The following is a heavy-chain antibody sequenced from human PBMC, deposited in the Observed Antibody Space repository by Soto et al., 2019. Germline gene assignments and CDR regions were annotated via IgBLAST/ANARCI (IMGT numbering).Heavy chain of an antibody. CDR1: GFTFSSYA. CDR2: ISSNGGST. CDR3: ARDPVGPGGFDI. V-gene: IGHV3-64*01. D-gene: IGHD2-15*01. J-gene: IGHJ3*02. Sequence: GGSLRLSCAASGFTFSSYAMHWVRQAPGKGLEYVSAISSNGGSTYYANSVKDRFTISRDNSKNTLYLQMGSLRAEDMAVYYCARDPVGPGGFDIWGQGTMVTVSS.